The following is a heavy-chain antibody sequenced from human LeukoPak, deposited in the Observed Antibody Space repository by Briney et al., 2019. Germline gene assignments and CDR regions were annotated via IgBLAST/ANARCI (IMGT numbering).Heavy chain of an antibody. V-gene: IGHV4-30-4*01. J-gene: IGHJ5*02. Sequence: SETLSLTCTVSGGSVSSGDYYWSWIRQPPGKGLEWIAYMYYSGSTYYNPSLKSRVAMSADTSKNQLSLKLSSVTAADTAVYYCARPYYYDSRIDPWGQGILVTVSS. CDR3: ARPYYYDSRIDP. D-gene: IGHD3-22*01. CDR2: MYYSGST. CDR1: GGSVSSGDYY.